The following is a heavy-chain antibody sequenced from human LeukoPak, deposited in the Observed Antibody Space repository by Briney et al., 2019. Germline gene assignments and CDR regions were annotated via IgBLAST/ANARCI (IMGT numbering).Heavy chain of an antibody. D-gene: IGHD1-7*01. CDR3: ARAFQEPITGTTVEDY. J-gene: IGHJ4*02. Sequence: GASVKVSCKASGYTFTSYDINWVRQATGQGLEWMGWMNPNSGNTGYAQKFQGRVTMTRNTSISTAYMELSRLRSDDTAVYYCARAFQEPITGTTVEDYWGQGTLVTVSS. CDR2: MNPNSGNT. CDR1: GYTFTSYD. V-gene: IGHV1-8*01.